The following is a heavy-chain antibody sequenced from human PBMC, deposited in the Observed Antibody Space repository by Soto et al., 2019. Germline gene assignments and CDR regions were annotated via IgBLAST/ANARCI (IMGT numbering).Heavy chain of an antibody. V-gene: IGHV4-30-2*01. D-gene: IGHD3-10*01. CDR3: ALIMVRGVSIPRRYFAY. CDR1: GGSISSGGYS. CDR2: ISHSGST. Sequence: SETLSLTCAVSGGSISSGGYSWSWIRQPPGKGLECIGYISHSGSTYYNPSLKSRVTISVDRSKNQFSLKLSSVTAADTAVHYCALIMVRGVSIPRRYFAYCGRRTLVIVSA. J-gene: IGHJ4*02.